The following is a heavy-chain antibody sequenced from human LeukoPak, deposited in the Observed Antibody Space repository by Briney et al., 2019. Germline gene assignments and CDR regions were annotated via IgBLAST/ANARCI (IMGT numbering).Heavy chain of an antibody. J-gene: IGHJ4*02. Sequence: GGSLRLSCAASGFTFTTYAMSWVRQTPGKGLEWVSTFSGSVDTTYHADSVKGRFTISRDNSKNTVYLQMNSLRAEDTAVYYCAKAAAGTCSGARCYYFDSWGQGTPANVSS. CDR3: AKAAAGTCSGARCYYFDS. CDR2: FSGSVDTT. D-gene: IGHD2-15*01. CDR1: GFTFTTYA. V-gene: IGHV3-23*01.